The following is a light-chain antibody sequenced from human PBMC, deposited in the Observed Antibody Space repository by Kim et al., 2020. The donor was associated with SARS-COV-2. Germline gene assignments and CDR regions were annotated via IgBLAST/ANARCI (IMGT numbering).Light chain of an antibody. J-gene: IGLJ3*02. CDR2: GNS. CDR3: QSYDSSLSGWV. CDR1: SSNIGAGYD. Sequence: QSVLTQPPSVSGAPGQRVTISCTGSSSNIGAGYDVHWYQQLPGTAPKLLIYGNSNRPSGVPDRFSGSKSGTSASLAITGLQAEDEADYYCQSYDSSLSGWVFGRGTKLTFL. V-gene: IGLV1-40*01.